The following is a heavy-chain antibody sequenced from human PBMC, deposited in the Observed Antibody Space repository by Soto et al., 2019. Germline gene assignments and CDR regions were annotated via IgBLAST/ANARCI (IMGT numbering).Heavy chain of an antibody. Sequence: QVQLQESGPRLVKPSETLSLTCTVSGDSISSYYLTWMRQPPGKGLEYIGYINYSGRTYYNPSLKSRVTISGDTSKNQFSLKLSSVTAADTAVYYCARGHLGITTTGTWYDFDYWGQGTLVTVSS. V-gene: IGHV4-59*01. CDR1: GDSISSYY. CDR3: ARGHLGITTTGTWYDFDY. J-gene: IGHJ4*02. D-gene: IGHD2-15*01. CDR2: INYSGRT.